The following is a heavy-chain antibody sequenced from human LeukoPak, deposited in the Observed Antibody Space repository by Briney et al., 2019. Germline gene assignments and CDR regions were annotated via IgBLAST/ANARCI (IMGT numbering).Heavy chain of an antibody. Sequence: SETLSLTCAVYGGSFSGYYWSCIRQPPGKGLEWIGEINHSGSTNYNPSLKSRVTISVDTSKNQFSLKLSSVTAADTAVYYCARALYYDFWSGYLANNWFDPWGQGTLVTVSS. V-gene: IGHV4-34*01. D-gene: IGHD3-3*01. CDR1: GGSFSGYY. J-gene: IGHJ5*02. CDR2: INHSGST. CDR3: ARALYYDFWSGYLANNWFDP.